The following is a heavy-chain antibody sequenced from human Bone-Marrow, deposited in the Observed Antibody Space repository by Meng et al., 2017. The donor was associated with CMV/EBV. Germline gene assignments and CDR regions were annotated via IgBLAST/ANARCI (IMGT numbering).Heavy chain of an antibody. V-gene: IGHV1-69*02. CDR2: IMPVLGLA. CDR3: SRTPGQSPPMDGYYYYGMDV. D-gene: IGHD2-2*03. CDR1: GGTFSSYS. Sequence: RASGGTFSSYSITWMRQAAGQGLEWMGRIMPVLGLANYAQKFQGRVTITADRATTTAYMELSRLRSEYTAVYYCSRTPGQSPPMDGYYYYGMDVWGQGNTVTVYS. J-gene: IGHJ6*01.